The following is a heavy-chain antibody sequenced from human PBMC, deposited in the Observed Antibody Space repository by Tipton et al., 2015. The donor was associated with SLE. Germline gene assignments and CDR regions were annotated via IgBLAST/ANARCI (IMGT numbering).Heavy chain of an antibody. CDR1: GGSFSGYY. CDR3: ARGLRDGYNSPLLDY. D-gene: IGHD5-24*01. V-gene: IGHV4-34*01. J-gene: IGHJ4*02. Sequence: LRLSCAVYGGSFSGYYWSWIRQPPGKGLEWIGEINHSGSTNYNPSLKSRVTISVDTSKNLFSLKLSSVTAADTALYYCARGLRDGYNSPLLDYWGQGTLVTVSS. CDR2: INHSGST.